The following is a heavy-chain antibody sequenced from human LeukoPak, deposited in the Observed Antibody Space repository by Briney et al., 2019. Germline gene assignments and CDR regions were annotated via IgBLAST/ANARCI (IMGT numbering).Heavy chain of an antibody. CDR2: IYYTGST. CDR3: ARDYTMTHASDI. J-gene: IGHJ3*02. V-gene: IGHV4-59*01. Sequence: PWETLSLTCTVSGGSMSNYYWSWIRQPPGKGLEWIAYIYYTGSTNYNPSLKSRVTISVDTSKNQFSLKLSSVTAADTALYYCARDYTMTHASDIWGQGTLVTVSS. D-gene: IGHD3-22*01. CDR1: GGSMSNYY.